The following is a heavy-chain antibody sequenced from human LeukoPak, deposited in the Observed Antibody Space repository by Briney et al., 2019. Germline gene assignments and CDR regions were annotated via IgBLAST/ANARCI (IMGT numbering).Heavy chain of an antibody. CDR2: ISGRAGDT. J-gene: IGHJ5*02. CDR1: GFTFSSFG. CDR3: AKFPYHDVFGWFDP. D-gene: IGHD3-3*01. V-gene: IGHV3-23*01. Sequence: SGGSLRLSCAASGFTFSSFGMSWVRQAPGQGLEFVSGISGRAGDTFYADFVKGRFTIARDNSKNILYLQMSSLRVEDTAVYYCAKFPYHDVFGWFDPWGQGTLVTVSS.